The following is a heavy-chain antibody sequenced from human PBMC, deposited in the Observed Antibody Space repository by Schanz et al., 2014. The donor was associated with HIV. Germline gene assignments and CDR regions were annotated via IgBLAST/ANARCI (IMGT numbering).Heavy chain of an antibody. CDR2: ISYHGTNK. Sequence: QVQLVESGGGVVQPGRSLRLSCAASGFTFSSYGMHWVRQAPGKGLEWVAVISYHGTNKYYADSVKGRFTISRDNSKNTLYLQMNSLRAEDTAVYYCAKDLGDVTGTPFDYWGQGTLVTVSS. J-gene: IGHJ4*02. V-gene: IGHV3-30*18. CDR1: GFTFSSYG. D-gene: IGHD1-20*01. CDR3: AKDLGDVTGTPFDY.